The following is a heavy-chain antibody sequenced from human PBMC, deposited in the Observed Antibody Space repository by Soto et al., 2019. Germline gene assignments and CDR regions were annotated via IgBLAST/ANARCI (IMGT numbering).Heavy chain of an antibody. D-gene: IGHD5-12*01. CDR3: ARHRDPNVYDPTPGCFDS. CDR2: MSYSEST. CDR1: GGSLSSGSSY. Sequence: QLQLQESGPGLVKPSETLSLTCTVSGGSLSSGSSYWGWIRPPQGKGLEWIVSMSYSESTYPNPSLTSRVSVSSYKSQSRFSLKLTSVTAADTAVYDWARHRDPNVYDPTPGCFDSWGQGIVVTVSS. J-gene: IGHJ4*02. V-gene: IGHV4-39*01.